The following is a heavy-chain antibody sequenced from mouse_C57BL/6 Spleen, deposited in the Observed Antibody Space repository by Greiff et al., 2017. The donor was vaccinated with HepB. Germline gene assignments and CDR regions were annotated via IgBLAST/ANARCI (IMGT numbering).Heavy chain of an antibody. CDR3: TITAQATYYFDY. CDR2: ISSGGDYS. D-gene: IGHD3-2*02. V-gene: IGHV5-9-1*02. CDR1: GFTFSSYA. Sequence: EVMLVESGEGLVKPGGSLKLSCAASGFTFSSYAMSWVRQTPEKRLEWVAYISSGGDYSYYADTVKGRFTISRDNARNTLYLQMSSLKSEDTAMYYCTITAQATYYFDYWGQGTTLTGSS. J-gene: IGHJ2*01.